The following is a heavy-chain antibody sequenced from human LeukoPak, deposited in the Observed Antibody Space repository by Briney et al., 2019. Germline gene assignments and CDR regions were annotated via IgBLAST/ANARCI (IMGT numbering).Heavy chain of an antibody. J-gene: IGHJ1*01. Sequence: GASLKISSTGSGYSFTGYWIGWVRQPPGKLLELMGIIYPGDSETRYSPSFQGQVTISADKSISTAYLQWSSLKASDTAMYYCARHDSGSYHSDFQHWGQGTLVTVSS. CDR2: IYPGDSET. D-gene: IGHD1-26*01. V-gene: IGHV5-51*01. CDR1: GYSFTGYW. CDR3: ARHDSGSYHSDFQH.